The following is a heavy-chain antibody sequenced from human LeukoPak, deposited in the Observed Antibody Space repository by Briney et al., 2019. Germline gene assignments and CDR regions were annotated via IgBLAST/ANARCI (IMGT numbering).Heavy chain of an antibody. V-gene: IGHV4-38-2*02. CDR3: ARQKYSGGGRWFDP. J-gene: IGHJ5*02. CDR2: VFHSGNT. CDR1: GYSISSTYY. Sequence: PSETLSLTCTVSGYSISSTYYWGWIRQPPGKGLEWVGSVFHSGNTYYNPSLKSRVTISVDTSKNQFSLKLSSVTAADTAVYYCARQKYSGGGRWFDPWGQGTLVTVSS. D-gene: IGHD5-12*01.